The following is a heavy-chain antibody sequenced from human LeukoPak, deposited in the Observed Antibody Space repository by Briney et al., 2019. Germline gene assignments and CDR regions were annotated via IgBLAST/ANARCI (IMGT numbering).Heavy chain of an antibody. J-gene: IGHJ4*02. CDR1: GFTVSSNY. D-gene: IGHD4-17*01. CDR2: IYSGGST. Sequence: GGSLRLSCAASGFTVSSNYMSWVRQAPGKGLEWVSVIYSGGSTYYADSVKGRFTISRDNSKNTLYLQMNSLRAEDTAVYYCARESPYGDYECFDYWGQGTLVTVSS. V-gene: IGHV3-53*01. CDR3: ARESPYGDYECFDY.